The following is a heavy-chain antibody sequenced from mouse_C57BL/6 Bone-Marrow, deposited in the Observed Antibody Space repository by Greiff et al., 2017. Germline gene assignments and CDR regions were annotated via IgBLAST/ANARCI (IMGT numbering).Heavy chain of an antibody. CDR3: AREFTTVVATPYFDY. CDR2: IYPGDGDT. D-gene: IGHD1-1*01. J-gene: IGHJ2*01. CDR1: GYAFSSYW. V-gene: IGHV1-80*01. Sequence: QVQLKESGAELVKPGASVKISCKASGYAFSSYWMNWVKQRPGKGLEWIGQIYPGDGDTNYNGKFKGKATLTADKSSSTAYMQLSSLTSEDSAVYFCAREFTTVVATPYFDYWGQGTTLTVSS.